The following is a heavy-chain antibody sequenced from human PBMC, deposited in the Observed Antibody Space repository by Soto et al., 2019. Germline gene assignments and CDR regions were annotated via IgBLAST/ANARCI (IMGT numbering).Heavy chain of an antibody. Sequence: QITLNESGPTQVKPRQTLTLTCTFSGFSLTTSGVGVGWISQSPGKAPEWLALIYWDDDKRYSPSLKSRLTITQDTSKNQVVLTMADLDPADTATYYCAHRVLRTVFGLVTTTAIYFDFWGQGTPVAVSS. CDR3: AHRVLRTVFGLVTTTAIYFDF. J-gene: IGHJ4*02. D-gene: IGHD3-3*01. CDR2: IYWDDDK. CDR1: GFSLTTSGVG. V-gene: IGHV2-5*02.